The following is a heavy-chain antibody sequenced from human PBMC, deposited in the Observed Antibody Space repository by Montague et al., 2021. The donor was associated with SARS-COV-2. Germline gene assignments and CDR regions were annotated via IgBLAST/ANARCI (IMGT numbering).Heavy chain of an antibody. Sequence: ETLSLTCAVSGGSISSSSHYWGWVRQAPGKGLEWVSLIYSSGRTSYADSVKGRFTMSRDNSKNTLYLQMNSLRAENTAVYYCARDFGESRDHWGQGTLVTVSS. CDR1: GGSISSSSHY. CDR2: IYSSGRT. CDR3: ARDFGESRDH. V-gene: IGHV3-53*01. D-gene: IGHD3-10*01. J-gene: IGHJ4*02.